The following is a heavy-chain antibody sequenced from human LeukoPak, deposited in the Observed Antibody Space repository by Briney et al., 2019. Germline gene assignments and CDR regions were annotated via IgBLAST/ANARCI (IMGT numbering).Heavy chain of an antibody. D-gene: IGHD2-8*02. CDR3: ARTTGHFDY. J-gene: IGHJ4*02. CDR2: TYYRSKWYN. Sequence: SQTLSLTCAISGDSVSSKSAAWNWFRQSPSRDLEWLGRTYYRSKWYNEYAVSVKSRITINPDTSKNQFSLQLNSVAPEDTAVYYCARTTGHFDYWGQGTLVTVSS. CDR1: GDSVSSKSAA. V-gene: IGHV6-1*01.